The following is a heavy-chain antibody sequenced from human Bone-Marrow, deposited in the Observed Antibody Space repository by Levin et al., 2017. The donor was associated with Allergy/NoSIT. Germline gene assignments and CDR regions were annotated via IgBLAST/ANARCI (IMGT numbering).Heavy chain of an antibody. CDR1: GFTFSDYY. V-gene: IGHV3-11*01. CDR2: ISDSGRTI. J-gene: IGHJ4*02. CDR3: ARDLYGGYTYSDFDH. Sequence: GESLKISCAASGFTFSDYYMSWIRQAPGKGLEWVSYISDSGRTIYYADSVKGRFTISRDNAKSSLYLQMNSLRAEDTAVYYCARDLYGGYTYSDFDHWGQGTLVTVSA. D-gene: IGHD5-12*01.